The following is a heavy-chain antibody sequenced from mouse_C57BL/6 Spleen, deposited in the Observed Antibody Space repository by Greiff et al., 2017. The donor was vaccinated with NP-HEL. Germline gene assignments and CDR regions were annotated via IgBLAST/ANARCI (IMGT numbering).Heavy chain of an antibody. Sequence: QVQLQQPGTELVKPGASVKLSCKASGYTFTSYWMHWVKQRPGQGLEWIGNINPSNSDTNYNEKFKSKATLTVDKSSSTAYMQLSSLTSEDSAVYDSARHDYDEAMDYWGQGTSVTVSS. D-gene: IGHD2-4*01. CDR3: ARHDYDEAMDY. CDR2: INPSNSDT. J-gene: IGHJ4*01. V-gene: IGHV1-53*01. CDR1: GYTFTSYW.